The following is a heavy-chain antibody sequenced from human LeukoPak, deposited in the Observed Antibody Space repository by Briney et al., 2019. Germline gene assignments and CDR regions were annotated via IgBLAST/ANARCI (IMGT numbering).Heavy chain of an antibody. V-gene: IGHV4-39*07. CDR3: ALAGST. Sequence: SETLSLTCTISGGSISRTNYYWEWIRQPPGRGLEWIGIVDYSGSTYYNPSLRSRLTMSVDTSKSQFSLNLSSVTAADTALYYCALAGSTWGQGILVTVSS. CDR2: VDYSGST. J-gene: IGHJ5*02. CDR1: GGSISRTNYY. D-gene: IGHD3-3*02.